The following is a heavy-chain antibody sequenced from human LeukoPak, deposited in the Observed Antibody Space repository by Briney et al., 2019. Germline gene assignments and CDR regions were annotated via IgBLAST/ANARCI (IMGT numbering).Heavy chain of an antibody. CDR2: ISGSGGST. D-gene: IGHD3-22*01. J-gene: IGHJ4*02. CDR3: TKNFDSSGYYPNY. Sequence: GGSLRLSCAASGFTFSSYAMTWVRQAPGKGLEWVSAISGSGGSTYYADSVKGRFTISRDNSKNTLYLQMNSLRAEDTAVYYCTKNFDSSGYYPNYWGQGTLVTVSS. CDR1: GFTFSSYA. V-gene: IGHV3-23*01.